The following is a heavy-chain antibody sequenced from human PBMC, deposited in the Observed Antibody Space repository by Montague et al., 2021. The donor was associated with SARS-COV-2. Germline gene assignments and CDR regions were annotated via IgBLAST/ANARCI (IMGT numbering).Heavy chain of an antibody. CDR3: ASPTYYYHSSGSDAFDI. J-gene: IGHJ3*02. D-gene: IGHD3-22*01. CDR1: GGSISSSSYY. V-gene: IGHV4-39*01. Sequence: SETLSLTCTVSGGSISSSSYYWGWLRQPPAQGLEWIGCIYDSGSTYSTPSLQSRVTISVDTSKNQFSLKLSSVAAADTAVYYCASPTYYYHSSGSDAFDIWGQGTMVTVSS. CDR2: IYDSGST.